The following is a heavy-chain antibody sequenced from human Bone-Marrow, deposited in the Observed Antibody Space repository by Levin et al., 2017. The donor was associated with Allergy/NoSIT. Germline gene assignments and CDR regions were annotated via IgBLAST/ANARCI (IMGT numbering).Heavy chain of an antibody. J-gene: IGHJ4*01. CDR3: ARDGGFLVGLYSFDY. CDR2: INPRSGDK. V-gene: IGHV1-2*02. CDR1: GYTFSNYY. Sequence: GESLKISCKASGYTFSNYYIHWVRQAPGQRLQWMGWINPRSGDKNLELNFQDRVTMTRDTSIDTVYMELRSLRSDDTAVYYCARDGGFLVGLYSFDYWGRGALVTVSS. D-gene: IGHD1-26*01.